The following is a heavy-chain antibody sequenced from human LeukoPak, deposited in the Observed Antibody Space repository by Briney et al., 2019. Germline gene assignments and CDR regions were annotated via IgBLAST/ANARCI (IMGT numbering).Heavy chain of an antibody. Sequence: PETLSLTCTVSGGSISSYYWSWIRQPPGKGLEWIGYIYYSGSTNYNPSLKSRVTISVDTSKNQFSLKLSSVTAADTAVYYCAIAAAGLDYWGQGTLVTVSS. D-gene: IGHD6-13*01. CDR3: AIAAAGLDY. CDR1: GGSISSYY. CDR2: IYYSGST. J-gene: IGHJ4*02. V-gene: IGHV4-59*01.